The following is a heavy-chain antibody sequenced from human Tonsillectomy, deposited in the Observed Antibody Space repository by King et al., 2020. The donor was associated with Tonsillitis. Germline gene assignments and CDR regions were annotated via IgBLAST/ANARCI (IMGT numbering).Heavy chain of an antibody. D-gene: IGHD1-1*01. CDR3: ASTRNWSPHFDY. V-gene: IGHV4-59*01. Sequence: QLQESGPGLVKPSETLSLTCTVSHDSISSYYWSWIRQPPGKGLEWIAYIYYSGSTNYNPSLKSRVTISVDTSKNQFSLKLSSVTAADTAVYYCASTRNWSPHFDYWAREPWSPSPQ. CDR1: HDSISSYY. CDR2: IYYSGST. J-gene: IGHJ4*02.